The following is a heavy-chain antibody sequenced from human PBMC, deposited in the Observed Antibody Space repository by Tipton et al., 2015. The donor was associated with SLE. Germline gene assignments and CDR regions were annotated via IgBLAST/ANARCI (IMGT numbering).Heavy chain of an antibody. CDR3: ARDARGSSGWLYFQH. D-gene: IGHD6-19*01. CDR2: IYYSGST. CDR1: GGSISSYY. Sequence: TLSLTCTVSGGSISSYYWSWIRQPPGKGLEWIGYIYYSGSTNYNPSLKSRVTISVDTSKNQFFLKLDSVTAADTAVYYCARDARGSSGWLYFQHWGQGTLVTVSS. V-gene: IGHV4-59*01. J-gene: IGHJ1*01.